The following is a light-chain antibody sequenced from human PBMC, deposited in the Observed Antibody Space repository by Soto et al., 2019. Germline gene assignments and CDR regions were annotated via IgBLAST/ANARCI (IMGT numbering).Light chain of an antibody. V-gene: IGLV2-14*01. CDR1: SSDVGAYIY. CDR2: EVT. CDR3: CSYTSSRTYV. Sequence: LTHPASVSGSPGQSITISCTGTSSDVGAYIYVSWYQHHPGKAPKVMIYEVTNRPSGVSDRFSGSKSGNTASLTISGLQAEDEADYYCCSYTSSRTYVFGTGTRSPS. J-gene: IGLJ1*01.